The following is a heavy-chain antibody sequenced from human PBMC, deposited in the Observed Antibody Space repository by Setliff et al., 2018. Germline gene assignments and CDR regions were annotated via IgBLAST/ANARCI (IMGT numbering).Heavy chain of an antibody. D-gene: IGHD6-19*01. J-gene: IGHJ4*02. CDR2: IHSSGRR. CDR3: ARGVSSVSWTPRY. V-gene: IGHV4-4*08. Sequence: SETLSLTCTVSDVSISGYYWSWIRQPPGKGLEWIGYIHSSGRRNYNPSLKSRVTISVDMSKNQFSLKSSSVIAADTAVYYCARGVSSVSWTPRYWGRGILVTVSS. CDR1: DVSISGYY.